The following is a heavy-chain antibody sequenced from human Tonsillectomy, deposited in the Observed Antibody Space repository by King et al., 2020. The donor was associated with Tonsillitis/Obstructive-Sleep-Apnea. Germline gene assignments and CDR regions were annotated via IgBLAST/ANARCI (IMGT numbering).Heavy chain of an antibody. CDR3: ARMADCGEDPIHGAFDM. CDR1: GFSLSTSGMC. Sequence: VTLKESGPALVKPTQTLTLTCTFSGFSLSTSGMCVSWIRQPPGKALECLARMYCDDDKYYSTSLKTRLTISKDTYKDQVVLTMTNLDPVDTATYYCARMADCGEDPIHGAFDMCGQGTMVTVSS. V-gene: IGHV2-70*11. J-gene: IGHJ3*02. D-gene: IGHD4-17*01. CDR2: MYCDDDK.